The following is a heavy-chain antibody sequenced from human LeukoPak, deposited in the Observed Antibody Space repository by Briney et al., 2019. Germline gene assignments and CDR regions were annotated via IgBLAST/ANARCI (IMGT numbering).Heavy chain of an antibody. CDR3: ARVDYDSSGPDY. V-gene: IGHV1-69*06. CDR1: GGTFSSYA. CDR2: IIPIFGTA. D-gene: IGHD3-22*01. J-gene: IGHJ4*02. Sequence: SVKVSCKASGGTFSSYAISWVRQAPGQGLEWMGGIIPIFGTANYAQKFQGRVTITADKSTSTAYMELSSLRSEDTAVYYCARVDYDSSGPDYWGQGTLVTVSS.